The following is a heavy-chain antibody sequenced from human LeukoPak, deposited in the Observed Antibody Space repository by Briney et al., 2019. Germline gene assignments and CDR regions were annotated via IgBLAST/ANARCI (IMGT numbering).Heavy chain of an antibody. CDR2: INHSGST. CDR1: GGSFSGYY. D-gene: IGHD1-26*01. V-gene: IGHV4-34*01. Sequence: SKTLSLTCAVYGGSFSGYYWSWIRQPPGKGLEWIGEINHSGSTNYNSSLKSRVTISVDTSNNQFSLKLSSVTAADTAVYYCARDRDSGSYDYWGQGTLVTVSS. J-gene: IGHJ4*02. CDR3: ARDRDSGSYDY.